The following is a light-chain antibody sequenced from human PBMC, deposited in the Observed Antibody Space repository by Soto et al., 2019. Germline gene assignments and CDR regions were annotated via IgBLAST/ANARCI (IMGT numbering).Light chain of an antibody. J-gene: IGKJ5*01. CDR3: QQSYSTLT. Sequence: IQMPQSQCTLPASVGYRVTITCRASQSSSSWLAWYQQKPGKAPKLLIYAASSLQSGVPSRFSGSGSGTDFTLTISSLQPEDFATYYCQQSYSTLTFGQGTRLEIK. V-gene: IGKV1-39*01. CDR1: QSSSSW. CDR2: AAS.